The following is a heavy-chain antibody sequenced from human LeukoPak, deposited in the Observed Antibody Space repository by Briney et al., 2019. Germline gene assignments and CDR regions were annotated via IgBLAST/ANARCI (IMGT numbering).Heavy chain of an antibody. CDR1: GFTFSSYW. D-gene: IGHD6-13*01. CDR3: AKRIGGYSSSWYPDY. J-gene: IGHJ4*02. V-gene: IGHV3-7*03. Sequence: GGSLRLSCAASGFTFSSYWMSWVRQAPGKGLEWVANIKQDGSEKYYVDSVKGRFTISRDNAKNTLYLQMNSLRAEDTAVYYCAKRIGGYSSSWYPDYWGQGTLVTVSS. CDR2: IKQDGSEK.